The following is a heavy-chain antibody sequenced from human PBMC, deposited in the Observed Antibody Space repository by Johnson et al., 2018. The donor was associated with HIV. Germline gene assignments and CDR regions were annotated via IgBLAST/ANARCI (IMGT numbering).Heavy chain of an antibody. CDR3: ARGKWGVGPNAFDI. CDR2: ISSGGGSI. CDR1: GFTFSDYY. J-gene: IGHJ3*02. V-gene: IGHV3-11*04. D-gene: IGHD1-26*01. Sequence: VQLVESGGGVVKPGGSLRLSCTVSGFTFSDYYMSWIRQAPGKGLEWVSYISSGGGSINYADSVKGRFTISRDNAKNSLFLEVDSLRVEDTAVYYCARGKWGVGPNAFDIWGQGTMVTVSS.